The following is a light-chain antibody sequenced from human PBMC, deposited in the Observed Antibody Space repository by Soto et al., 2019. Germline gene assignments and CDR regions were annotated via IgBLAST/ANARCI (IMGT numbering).Light chain of an antibody. V-gene: IGLV2-23*01. J-gene: IGLJ2*01. CDR1: SSDVGSYNL. CDR2: EGS. CDR3: CSYAGSSTV. Sequence: QSALTQPASVSGSPGQSITISCTGTSSDVGSYNLVSWYQQHPGKAPKLMIYEGSKRPSGVSNRFSGSKSGNTASLTISGRQAEDEADYYCCSYAGSSTVFGGGTKLPVL.